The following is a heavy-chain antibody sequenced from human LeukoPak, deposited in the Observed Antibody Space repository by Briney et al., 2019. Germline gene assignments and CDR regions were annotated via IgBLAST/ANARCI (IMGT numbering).Heavy chain of an antibody. V-gene: IGHV1-2*02. CDR1: GYTFTGYY. J-gene: IGHJ4*02. Sequence: ASVKVSCKASGYTFTGYYMHWVRQAPGQGLEWMGWINPNSGGTNYAQKLQGRVTMTTDTSTSTAYMELRSLRSDDTAVYYCARDRGSSSWYTRSYFDYWGQGTLVTVSS. D-gene: IGHD6-13*01. CDR3: ARDRGSSSWYTRSYFDY. CDR2: INPNSGGT.